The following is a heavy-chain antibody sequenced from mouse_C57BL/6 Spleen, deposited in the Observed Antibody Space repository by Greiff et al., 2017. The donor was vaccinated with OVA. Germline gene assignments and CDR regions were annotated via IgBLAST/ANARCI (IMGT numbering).Heavy chain of an antibody. D-gene: IGHD3-2*02. CDR3: ARHEGGSGYNY. J-gene: IGHJ2*01. CDR2: ISSGGSYT. Sequence: EVKLVESGGDLVKPGGSLKLSCAASGFTFSSYGMSWVRQTPDKRLEWVATISSGGSYTYYPDSVKGRFTISRDNAKNTLYLQMSSLKSEDTAMYYCARHEGGSGYNYWGQGTTLTVSS. CDR1: GFTFSSYG. V-gene: IGHV5-6*02.